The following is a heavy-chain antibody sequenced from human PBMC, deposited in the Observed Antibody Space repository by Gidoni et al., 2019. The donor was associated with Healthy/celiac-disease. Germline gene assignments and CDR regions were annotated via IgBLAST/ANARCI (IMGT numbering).Heavy chain of an antibody. D-gene: IGHD3-22*01. Sequence: EVQLLESGGGLVQPGGSLRLSCAASGFTFSSYAMSWVRQAPGKGLEWVSAISGSGGSTYYADSVKGRFTISRDISKNTLYLQMNSRKAEDTAVYYCAKGSQPYYDISGYYHGGNYFDYWGQGTLVTVSS. CDR2: ISGSGGST. CDR3: AKGSQPYYDISGYYHGGNYFDY. CDR1: GFTFSSYA. J-gene: IGHJ4*02. V-gene: IGHV3-23*01.